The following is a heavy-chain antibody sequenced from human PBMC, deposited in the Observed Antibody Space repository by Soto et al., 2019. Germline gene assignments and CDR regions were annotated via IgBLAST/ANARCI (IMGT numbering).Heavy chain of an antibody. D-gene: IGHD5-18*01. Sequence: QVQLQESGPGLVKPSQTLSLTCTVSGGSISSGDYYWSWIRQPPRKGLEWIGYIYYSGSTYYNPSLKSRVTISVDTSKNQFSLKLSSVTAADTAVYYCARDLFPAMVGGYYGMDVWGQGTTVTVSS. CDR2: IYYSGST. CDR3: ARDLFPAMVGGYYGMDV. J-gene: IGHJ6*02. CDR1: GGSISSGDYY. V-gene: IGHV4-30-4*01.